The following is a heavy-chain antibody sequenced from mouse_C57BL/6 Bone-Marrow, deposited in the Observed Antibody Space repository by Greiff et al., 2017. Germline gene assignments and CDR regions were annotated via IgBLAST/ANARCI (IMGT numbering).Heavy chain of an antibody. Sequence: QVQLQQPGAELVKPGASVKLSCKASGYTFTSYWMQWVKQRPGQGLEWIGEIDPSDSYTNYNQKFKGKATLTVDTSSSPAYMQLSSLTSEDSADFYCAREVATPGAFAYWGQGTLVTVSA. CDR1: GYTFTSYW. CDR2: IDPSDSYT. V-gene: IGHV1-50*01. D-gene: IGHD1-1*01. J-gene: IGHJ3*01. CDR3: AREVATPGAFAY.